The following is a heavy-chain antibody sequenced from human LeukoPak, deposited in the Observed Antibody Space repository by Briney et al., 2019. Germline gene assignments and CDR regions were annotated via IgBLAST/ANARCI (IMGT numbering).Heavy chain of an antibody. CDR2: IYYPGST. D-gene: IGHD5-24*01. J-gene: IGHJ4*02. CDR1: GGSISSNY. Sequence: ETLSLTCTVSGGSISSNYWSWIRQPPGKGLEWIGYIYYPGSTNYNPSLKSRVTISLDTSNKQFSLKLSSVIAADTAVYYCSRVRRDGYNPLDYWGQGTLVTVSS. V-gene: IGHV4-59*08. CDR3: SRVRRDGYNPLDY.